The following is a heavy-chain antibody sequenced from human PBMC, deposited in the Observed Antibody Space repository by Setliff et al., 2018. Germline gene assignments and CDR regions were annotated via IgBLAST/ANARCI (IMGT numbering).Heavy chain of an antibody. CDR3: ARQPYSTTYYYYYYYMDV. CDR1: GGSFSDYN. V-gene: IGHV4-34*01. D-gene: IGHD6-13*01. J-gene: IGHJ6*03. CDR2: INHSGST. Sequence: SETLSLTCAVYGGSFSDYNWSWIRQPPGKGLEWIGEINHSGSTNYNPSLKSRVTISIDTSKNQFSLKLNSVTAADTAIYYCARQPYSTTYYYYYYYMDVWGKGTTVTVSS.